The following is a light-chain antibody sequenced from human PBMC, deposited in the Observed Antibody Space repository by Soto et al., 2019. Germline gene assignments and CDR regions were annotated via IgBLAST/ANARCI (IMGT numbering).Light chain of an antibody. Sequence: QSALTQPASVSGSPGQSITISCTGTRSDVGGYNFVSWFQQHPGKAPKLIIYEVTNRPSGISNRFSGSKAGNTAYLTISGLKAEDEADYYCSSYVSSRTYVFGTGTKVTVL. CDR2: EVT. J-gene: IGLJ1*01. CDR1: RSDVGGYNF. CDR3: SSYVSSRTYV. V-gene: IGLV2-14*01.